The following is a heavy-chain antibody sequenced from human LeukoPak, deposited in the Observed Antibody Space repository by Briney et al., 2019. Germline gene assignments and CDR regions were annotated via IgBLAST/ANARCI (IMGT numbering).Heavy chain of an antibody. D-gene: IGHD3-10*01. V-gene: IGHV1-2*02. CDR2: INPNSGGT. Sequence: GASVKVSCKASGYTFTCYYMHWVRQAPGQGLEWMGWINPNSGGTNYAQKFQGRVTMTRDTSISTAYMELSRLRSDDTAVYYCARMVGGSGSYYWFDPWGQGTLVTVSS. CDR1: GYTFTCYY. J-gene: IGHJ5*02. CDR3: ARMVGGSGSYYWFDP.